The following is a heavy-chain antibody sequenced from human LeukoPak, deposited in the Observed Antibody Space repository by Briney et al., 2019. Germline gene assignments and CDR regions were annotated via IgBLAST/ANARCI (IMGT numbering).Heavy chain of an antibody. CDR1: GGSFSDYY. CDR2: INHSGST. Sequence: SETLSLTCAVYGGSFSDYYWSWIRQPPGKGLEWIGEINHSGSTNYNPSLKSRVTVSVDPSKNQFSLKLSSVTAADTAVFYCASQRSGGFDIWGQGTMVTVS. D-gene: IGHD1-1*01. CDR3: ASQRSGGFDI. V-gene: IGHV4-34*01. J-gene: IGHJ3*02.